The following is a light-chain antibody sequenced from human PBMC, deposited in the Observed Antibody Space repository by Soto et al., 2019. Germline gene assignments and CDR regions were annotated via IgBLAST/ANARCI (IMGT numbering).Light chain of an antibody. CDR3: LQYNGFTRT. CDR2: AAS. V-gene: IGKV1-5*03. Sequence: DIQMTQTPPTLSASIGDRVTITFLASQNIGRYLAWYQQKPGEAPKFLIYAASSLENGVPSRFSGGRSETEFTLTIAGLQPDDFATYYCLQYNGFTRTFGQGTKVDIK. CDR1: QNIGRY. J-gene: IGKJ1*01.